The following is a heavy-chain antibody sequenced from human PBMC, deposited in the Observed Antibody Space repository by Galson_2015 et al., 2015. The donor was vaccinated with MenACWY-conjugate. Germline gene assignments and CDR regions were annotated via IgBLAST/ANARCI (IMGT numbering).Heavy chain of an antibody. CDR3: AKSPRVSGLRVSHYYYYLDV. CDR1: GASLSSYY. Sequence: ETLSLTCTVSGASLSSYYWNWFRQSPGKRLEWIGKIYFSAKTHYNPSLESRVTLSVDTSQNQVSLKLTSVTAADTALHYCAKSPRVSGLRVSHYYYYLDVWGKGTTVTVSS. V-gene: IGHV4-59*01. J-gene: IGHJ6*03. CDR2: IYFSAKT. D-gene: IGHD3/OR15-3a*01.